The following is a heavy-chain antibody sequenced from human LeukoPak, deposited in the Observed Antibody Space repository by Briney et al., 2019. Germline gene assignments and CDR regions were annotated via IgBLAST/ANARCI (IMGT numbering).Heavy chain of an antibody. D-gene: IGHD3-22*01. CDR1: GFTFDDYT. CDR3: AKEKSGSGYLDFDY. J-gene: IGHJ4*02. V-gene: IGHV3-43*01. CDR2: ICWDGGST. Sequence: GGSLRLSCAASGFTFDDYTMHWVRQAPGKGLEWVSLICWDGGSTYYADSVKGRFTISRDNSKNSLYLQMNSLRTEDTALYYCAKEKSGSGYLDFDYWGQGTLITVSS.